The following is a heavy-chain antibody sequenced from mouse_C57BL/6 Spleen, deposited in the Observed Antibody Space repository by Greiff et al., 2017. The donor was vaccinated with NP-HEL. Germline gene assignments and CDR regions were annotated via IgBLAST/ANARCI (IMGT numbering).Heavy chain of an antibody. V-gene: IGHV1-22*01. J-gene: IGHJ4*01. CDR1: GYTFTDYN. CDR2: INPNNGGT. Sequence: VQLQQSGPELVKPGASVKMSCKASGYTFTDYNMHWVKQSHGKSLEWIGYINPNNGGTSYNQKFKGKATLTVNKSSSTAYMELRSLTSEDSAVYYCARRRLLYYYAMDYWGQGTSVTVSS. CDR3: ARRRLLYYYAMDY.